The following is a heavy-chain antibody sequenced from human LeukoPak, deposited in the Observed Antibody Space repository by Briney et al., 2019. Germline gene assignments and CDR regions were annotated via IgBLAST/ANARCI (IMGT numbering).Heavy chain of an antibody. V-gene: IGHV3-48*02. J-gene: IGHJ4*02. Sequence: GSLRLSCAASGFIFNYYCMNWVRQAPGKGLEWVSYISSSSSSIYYADSVKGRFTISRDNAKNSLYLQMNSLRDEDTAVYYCTKESVMFLIYWGKGTLVTVSS. CDR2: ISSSSSSI. CDR1: GFIFNYYC. D-gene: IGHD3-3*01. CDR3: TKESVMFLIY.